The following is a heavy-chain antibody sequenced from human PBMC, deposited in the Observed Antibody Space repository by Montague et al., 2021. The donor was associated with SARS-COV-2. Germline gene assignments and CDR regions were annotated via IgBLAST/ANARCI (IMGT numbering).Heavy chain of an antibody. CDR2: IDWDDNK. Sequence: PALVKPTQTLTLTCTFSGFSLNTSGMCVSWIRQPPGKALEWLARIDWDDNKYYSTSLKTRLTISKDTSKNQVVLTMTNMDPVDTGTYYCARIRSGYSHGWYGGYSYYMYVWGKGTTVIVSS. CDR1: GFSLNTSGMC. CDR3: ARIRSGYSHGWYGGYSYYMYV. V-gene: IGHV2-70*11. D-gene: IGHD6-19*01. J-gene: IGHJ6*03.